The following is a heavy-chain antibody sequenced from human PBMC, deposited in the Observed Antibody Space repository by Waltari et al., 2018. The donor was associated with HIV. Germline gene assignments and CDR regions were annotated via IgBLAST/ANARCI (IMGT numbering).Heavy chain of an antibody. CDR2: ISAYNGNT. J-gene: IGHJ5*02. CDR3: ARVGCSSASCYSGWFDP. Sequence: QAQLAQSGAGVKKPGASAKVSCKASGYTFTSYGIHWERQATEQGLKWLRWISAYNGNTNYAQKLQGKVTMTTDTSTSTAYMELRSLRSDDTAVYYCARVGCSSASCYSGWFDPWGQGTLVTVSS. V-gene: IGHV1-18*01. D-gene: IGHD2-2*01. CDR1: GYTFTSYG.